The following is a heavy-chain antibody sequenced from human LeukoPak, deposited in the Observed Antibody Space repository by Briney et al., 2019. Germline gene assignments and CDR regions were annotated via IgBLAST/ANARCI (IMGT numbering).Heavy chain of an antibody. V-gene: IGHV1-8*02. CDR1: GYTFTGYY. Sequence: ASVKVSCKASGYTFTGYYIHWVRQATGQGLEWMGWMKSNNGHTGYAQKFQGRVTMTRDTSISTAYMELSSLTFEDTAVYYCARGPPNWGMVGYWGQGTLVTVSS. CDR3: ARGPPNWGMVGY. D-gene: IGHD7-27*01. CDR2: MKSNNGHT. J-gene: IGHJ4*02.